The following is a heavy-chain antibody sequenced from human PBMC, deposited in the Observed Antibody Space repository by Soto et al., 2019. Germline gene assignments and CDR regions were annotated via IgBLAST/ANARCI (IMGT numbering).Heavy chain of an antibody. J-gene: IGHJ4*02. CDR1: GYTFTSYG. CDR3: ARDLLLGSVIAVAGHSSKYYFDY. D-gene: IGHD6-19*01. Sequence: ASVKVSCKASGYTFTSYGISWVRQAPGQGLEWMGWISAYNGNTNYAQKLQGRVTMTTDTSTSTAYMELRSLRSDDTAVYYCARDLLLGSVIAVAGHSSKYYFDYWGQGTLVTVSS. V-gene: IGHV1-18*01. CDR2: ISAYNGNT.